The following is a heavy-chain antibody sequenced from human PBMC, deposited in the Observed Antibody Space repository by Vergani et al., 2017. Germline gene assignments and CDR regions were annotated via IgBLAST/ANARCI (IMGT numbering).Heavy chain of an antibody. CDR2: INHSGST. D-gene: IGHD3-10*01. CDR3: ARGVSQRPYITMVRGVTPRPGSTVFDP. CDR1: GGSFSGYY. V-gene: IGHV4-34*01. J-gene: IGHJ5*02. Sequence: QVQLQQWGAGLLKPSETLSLTCAVYGGSFSGYYWSWIRQPPGKGLEWIGEINHSGSTNYIPSLKSRVTISVDTSKNQFSLKLSIVTAADTAVYYCARGVSQRPYITMVRGVTPRPGSTVFDPWGQGTLVTVSS.